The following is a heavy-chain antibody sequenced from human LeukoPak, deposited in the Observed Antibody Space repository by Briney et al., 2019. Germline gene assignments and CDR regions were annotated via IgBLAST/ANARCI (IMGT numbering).Heavy chain of an antibody. D-gene: IGHD6-19*01. V-gene: IGHV3-30*01. CDR3: ARDMGQWLARYYMDV. CDR1: GFTFSSYA. Sequence: FLRLSCAASGFTFSSYAMHWVRQAPGKGLEWVAVISYDGSNKYYADSVEGRFTISRDNSKNTLYLQMNSLRAEDTAVYYCARDMGQWLARYYMDVWGKGTTVTVSS. J-gene: IGHJ6*03. CDR2: ISYDGSNK.